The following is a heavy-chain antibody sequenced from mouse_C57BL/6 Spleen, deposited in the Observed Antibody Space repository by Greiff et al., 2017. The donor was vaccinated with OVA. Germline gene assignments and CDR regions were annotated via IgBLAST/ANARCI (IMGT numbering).Heavy chain of an antibody. V-gene: IGHV1-54*01. Sequence: QVHVKQSGAELVRPGTSVKVSCKASGYAFTNYLIEWVKQRPGQGLEWIGVINPGSGGTNYNEKFKGKATLTADKSSSTAYMQLSSLTSEDSAVYWCEEIWELVYAMDYWGQGTSVTVSS. CDR3: EEIWELVYAMDY. CDR1: GYAFTNYL. D-gene: IGHD2-1*01. CDR2: INPGSGGT. J-gene: IGHJ4*01.